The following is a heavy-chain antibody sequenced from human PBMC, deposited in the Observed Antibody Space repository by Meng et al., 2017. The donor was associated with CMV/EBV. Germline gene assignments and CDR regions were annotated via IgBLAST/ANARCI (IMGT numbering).Heavy chain of an antibody. D-gene: IGHD3-22*01. CDR2: ISSSSSYI. J-gene: IGHJ4*02. CDR3: ARDSYYYDSSGYWPSYYFDY. Sequence: EVQLAESGGGLVKPGGSLRLSCAASGFTFSSYSMNWVRQAPGKGLEWVSSISSSSSYIYYADSVKGRFTISRDNAKNSLYLQMNSLRAEDTAVYYCARDSYYYDSSGYWPSYYFDYWGQGTLVTVSS. V-gene: IGHV3-21*01. CDR1: GFTFSSYS.